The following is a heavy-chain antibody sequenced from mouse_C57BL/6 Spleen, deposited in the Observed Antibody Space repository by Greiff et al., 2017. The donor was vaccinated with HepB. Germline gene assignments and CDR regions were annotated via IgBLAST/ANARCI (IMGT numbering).Heavy chain of an antibody. CDR3: AREDGYDLAWFAY. Sequence: QVQLQQPGAELVKPGASVKLSCKASGYTFTSYWMHWVKQRPGQGLEWIGMIHPNSGSTNYNEKFKSKATLTVDKSSSTAYMQLSSLTSEDSAVYYCAREDGYDLAWFAYWGQGTLVTVSA. CDR1: GYTFTSYW. CDR2: IHPNSGST. J-gene: IGHJ3*01. V-gene: IGHV1-64*01. D-gene: IGHD2-2*01.